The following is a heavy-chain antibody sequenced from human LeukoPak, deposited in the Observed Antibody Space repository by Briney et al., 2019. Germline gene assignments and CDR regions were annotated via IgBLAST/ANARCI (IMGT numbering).Heavy chain of an antibody. D-gene: IGHD3-3*01. CDR1: GFTFSSYA. CDR2: ISGSGGST. V-gene: IGHV3-23*01. CDR3: AKVTAYDFWSGYYTGSLFDY. Sequence: GGSLRLSCAASGFTFSSYAMSWVRQAPGKGLEWVSAISGSGGSTYYADSVKGRFTISRDNSKNTLYLQMNSLRAEDTAVYYCAKVTAYDFWSGYYTGSLFDYWGQGTLVTVSS. J-gene: IGHJ4*02.